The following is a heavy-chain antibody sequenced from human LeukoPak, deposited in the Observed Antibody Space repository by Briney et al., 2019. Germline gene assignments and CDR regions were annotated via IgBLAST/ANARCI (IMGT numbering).Heavy chain of an antibody. J-gene: IGHJ6*03. CDR1: GFTFSNYS. V-gene: IGHV3-48*04. Sequence: PGGSLRLSCEASGFTFSNYSMNWVRQAPGKGLEWVSYIRSSSTTIYYADSVKGRFTISRDNAKNSLYLQMNSLRAEDTAVYYCARELSQKTYYDFWSGYPTYYMDVWGKGTTVTVSS. D-gene: IGHD3-3*01. CDR2: IRSSSTTI. CDR3: ARELSQKTYYDFWSGYPTYYMDV.